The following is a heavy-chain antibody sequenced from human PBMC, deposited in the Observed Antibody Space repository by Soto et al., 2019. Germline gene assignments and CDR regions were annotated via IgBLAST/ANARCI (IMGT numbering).Heavy chain of an antibody. Sequence: PGGSLRLSCAASGFTFSDYYMSWIRQAPGKGLEWVSYISSSGSTIYYADSVKGRFTISRDNAKNSLYLQMNSLRAEDTAVYYCARDLPAATALGYYYYGMDVWGQGTTVTVS. CDR3: ARDLPAATALGYYYYGMDV. D-gene: IGHD2-2*01. CDR1: GFTFSDYY. J-gene: IGHJ6*02. V-gene: IGHV3-11*01. CDR2: ISSSGSTI.